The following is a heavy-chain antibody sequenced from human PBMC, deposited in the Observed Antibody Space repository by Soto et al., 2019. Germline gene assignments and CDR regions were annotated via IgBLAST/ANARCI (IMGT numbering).Heavy chain of an antibody. V-gene: IGHV4-59*01. J-gene: IGHJ6*02. Sequence: QVQLQESGPGLVKPSETLSLTCTVSGGSISSYYWSWIRQPPGKGLEWIGYIYYSGSTNYNPSLKRRVTIXXYXSXXQFSLKLSSVTAADTAVYYCARGQWELLAYYGMDVWGQGTTVTVSS. D-gene: IGHD1-26*01. CDR1: GGSISSYY. CDR3: ARGQWELLAYYGMDV. CDR2: IYYSGST.